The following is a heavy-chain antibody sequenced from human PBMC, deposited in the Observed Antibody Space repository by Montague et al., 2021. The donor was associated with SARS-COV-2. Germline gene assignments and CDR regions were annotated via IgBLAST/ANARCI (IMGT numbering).Heavy chain of an antibody. CDR3: ARHRRSRYGNFDY. Sequence: SETLSLTCSRLVSWNSGADRKSTRLNSSHTWKSYADFCVKENTNYKSSLKSRVTISVDTSKNQFSLKLNSVTAADTAVYYCARHRRSRYGNFDYWGQGTLVTVSS. CDR1: VSWNSGAD. CDR2: FCVKENT. J-gene: IGHJ4*02. V-gene: IGHV4-59*08. D-gene: IGHD1-1*01.